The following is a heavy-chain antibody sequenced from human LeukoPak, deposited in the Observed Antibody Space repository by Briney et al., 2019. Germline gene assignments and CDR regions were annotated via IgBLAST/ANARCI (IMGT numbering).Heavy chain of an antibody. CDR3: ARDSAGGGYEGSDY. CDR2: ISSSSSYI. CDR1: GFTFSSYS. J-gene: IGHJ4*02. D-gene: IGHD5-12*01. Sequence: GGSLRLSCAAPGFTFSSYSMNWVRQAPGKGLEWVSSISSSSSYIYYADSVKGRFTISRDNAKNSLYLQMNSLRAEDTAVYYCARDSAGGGYEGSDYWGQGTLVTVSS. V-gene: IGHV3-21*01.